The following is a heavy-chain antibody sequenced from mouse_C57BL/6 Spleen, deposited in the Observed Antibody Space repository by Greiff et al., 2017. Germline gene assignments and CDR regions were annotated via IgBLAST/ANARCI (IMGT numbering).Heavy chain of an antibody. CDR2: IDPETGGT. CDR1: GYTFTDYE. J-gene: IGHJ3*01. D-gene: IGHD2-3*01. V-gene: IGHV1-15*01. Sequence: QVQLQQSGAELVRPGASVTLSCKASGYTFTDYEMHWVKQTPVHGLEWIGAIDPETGGTAYTQKFKGKAILTADKSSSTAYMELRSLTSEDSAVYYCTRDRMAWFAYWGQGTLVTVSA. CDR3: TRDRMAWFAY.